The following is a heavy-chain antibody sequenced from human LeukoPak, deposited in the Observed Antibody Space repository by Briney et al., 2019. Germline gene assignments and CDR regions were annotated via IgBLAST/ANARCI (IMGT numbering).Heavy chain of an antibody. CDR2: ISYTGST. V-gene: IGHV4-59*08. D-gene: IGHD2-2*01. CDR3: GRPYAAAVVVDF. Sequence: SETLSLTCTVSGGSISGYFGSWIRQPPGKGLEWIGYISYTGSTNYNPSLKSRVTMSLDMSKNQFSLMLNSLTPADTAVYYCGRPYAAAVVVDFWGQGTLVTVSS. CDR1: GGSISGYF. J-gene: IGHJ4*02.